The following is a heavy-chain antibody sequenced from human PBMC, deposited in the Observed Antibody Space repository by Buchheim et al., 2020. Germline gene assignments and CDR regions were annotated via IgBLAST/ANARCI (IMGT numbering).Heavy chain of an antibody. CDR3: ARDPNEFYCSGGSCYSVRTDYGMDV. D-gene: IGHD2-15*01. CDR2: ISAYNGNT. Sequence: QVQLVQSGAEVKKPGASVKVSCKASGYTFTSYGISWVRQAPGQGLEWMGWISAYNGNTNYAQKLQGRVTMTTDTSTSTAYMELRSLRSDDTAVYYCARDPNEFYCSGGSCYSVRTDYGMDVWGQGTT. J-gene: IGHJ6*02. CDR1: GYTFTSYG. V-gene: IGHV1-18*01.